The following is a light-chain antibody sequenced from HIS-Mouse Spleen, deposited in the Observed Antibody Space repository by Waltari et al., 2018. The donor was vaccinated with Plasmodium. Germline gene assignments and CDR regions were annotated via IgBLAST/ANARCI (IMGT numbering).Light chain of an antibody. J-gene: IGLJ1*01. CDR3: CSYAGSYTYV. V-gene: IGLV2-11*01. CDR2: DVS. CDR1: RSDAGAYNY. Sequence: QSALHPPPTVSVSPGQSVTLSCTGTRSDAGAYNYVPWYQQHPGKAPKLLSYDVSKRPSGVPDRFSGSKSGNTASLTISGLQAEDEADYYCCSYAGSYTYVFGTGTKVTVL.